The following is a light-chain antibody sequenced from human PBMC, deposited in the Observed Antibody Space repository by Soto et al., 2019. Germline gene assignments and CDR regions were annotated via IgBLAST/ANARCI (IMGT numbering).Light chain of an antibody. V-gene: IGKV3-20*01. CDR1: QSVSSSY. J-gene: IGKJ1*01. CDR2: GAS. Sequence: EIVLTQSPGTLSLSPGERATLSCRASQSVSSSYLAWYQQKPGQAPRLLIYGASSRATGIPDRFSGSGSGTDFILTISRLEPEDFAVYYCQQYGSSPPSTFGQGTKVDIK. CDR3: QQYGSSPPST.